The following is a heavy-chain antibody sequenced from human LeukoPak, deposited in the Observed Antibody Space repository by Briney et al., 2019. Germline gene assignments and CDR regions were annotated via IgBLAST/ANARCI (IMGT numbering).Heavy chain of an antibody. J-gene: IGHJ4*02. Sequence: ASVKVSCKASGYTFTGYYMHWVRQAPGQGLEWMGRINPNSGGTNYAQKFQGRVTMTRDTSISTAYMELSSLRSDDTAVYYCARVATVTPIDYWGQGTLVTVSS. CDR1: GYTFTGYY. D-gene: IGHD4-17*01. CDR3: ARVATVTPIDY. CDR2: INPNSGGT. V-gene: IGHV1-2*06.